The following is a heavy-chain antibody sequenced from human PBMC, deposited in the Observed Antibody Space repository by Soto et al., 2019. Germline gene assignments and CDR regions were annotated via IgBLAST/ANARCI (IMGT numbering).Heavy chain of an antibody. CDR3: AKDLEQWRRYSWFDP. CDR1: GFAFSNYG. Sequence: QVQLVESGGGVVQPGRSLRLSCAASGFAFSNYGMHWVRQAPGKGLEWVAVISYDGSNKYNADSVKGRFTISRDNSKNTLYLQMNSLRAEDSAVYYCAKDLEQWRRYSWFDPWGQGTLVTVSS. CDR2: ISYDGSNK. D-gene: IGHD6-19*01. V-gene: IGHV3-30*18. J-gene: IGHJ5*02.